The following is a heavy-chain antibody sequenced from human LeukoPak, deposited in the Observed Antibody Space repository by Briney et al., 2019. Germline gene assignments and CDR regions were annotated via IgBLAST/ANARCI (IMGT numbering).Heavy chain of an antibody. V-gene: IGHV3-33*01. CDR3: ARDHRGDYELGY. D-gene: IGHD4-17*01. J-gene: IGHJ4*02. Sequence: GGSLRLSCAASGFIFSNYGMFWVRQAPGKGLEWVAVIWYDGSKKYYVDSVKGRFTISREDSENTLYLQMNSLRAEDTAVYYCARDHRGDYELGYWGQGTLVTVSS. CDR2: IWYDGSKK. CDR1: GFIFSNYG.